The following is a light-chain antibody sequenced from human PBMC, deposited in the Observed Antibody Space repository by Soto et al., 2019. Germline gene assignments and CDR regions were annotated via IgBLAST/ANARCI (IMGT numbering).Light chain of an antibody. CDR2: DVS. V-gene: IGLV2-11*01. Sequence: QSALTQPRSVSGSPGQSVTISCTGTSSDVGGYNYVSWYQQHPGKAPKFMIYDVSKRPSGVPDRFPGSKSGNTASLTISGLQAEDEADYYCCSYAGSYTLVFGGGTKLTVL. J-gene: IGLJ2*01. CDR3: CSYAGSYTLV. CDR1: SSDVGGYNY.